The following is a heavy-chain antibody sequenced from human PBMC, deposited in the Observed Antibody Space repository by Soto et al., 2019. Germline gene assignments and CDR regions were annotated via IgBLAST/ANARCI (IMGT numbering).Heavy chain of an antibody. CDR1: GFTFSTSA. CDR2: IDVGSGNA. D-gene: IGHD3-9*01. J-gene: IGHJ4*02. CDR3: ARDGYDILTGEAAPEVKIDY. V-gene: IGHV1-58*01. Sequence: SVKVSCKTSGFTFSTSAVHWVRQARGHRLQWIGWIDVGSGNANYAQMLQERVTISRDMSTSTAYMELSSLRPEDTAVYYCARDGYDILTGEAAPEVKIDYWGQGTLVTVSS.